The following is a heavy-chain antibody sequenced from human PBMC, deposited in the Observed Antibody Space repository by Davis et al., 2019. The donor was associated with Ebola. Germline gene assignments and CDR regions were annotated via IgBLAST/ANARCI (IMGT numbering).Heavy chain of an antibody. V-gene: IGHV3-11*04. Sequence: GESLKISCAASGFTFSDYYMGWIRQAPGKGLEWVSYISSSGSTIYYADSVKGRFTISRDNAKNSLYLQMNSLRAEDTAVYYCAKADPQQYFDYWGQGTLVTVSS. CDR1: GFTFSDYY. CDR2: ISSSGSTI. J-gene: IGHJ4*02. CDR3: AKADPQQYFDY.